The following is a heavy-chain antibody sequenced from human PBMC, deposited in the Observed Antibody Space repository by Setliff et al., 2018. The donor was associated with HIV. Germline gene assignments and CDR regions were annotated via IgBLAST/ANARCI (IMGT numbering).Heavy chain of an antibody. D-gene: IGHD3-3*01. Sequence: SETLSLTCSVNGASFSGYFWSRIRQSPGRGLEWIGELNHGGLPSYNPSLKSRVTMSLDTLKNQAFLRLTSVTGADSATYYCVRGVPSPFYIHYCYFDVWAKGTPVTVSS. J-gene: IGHJ6*03. V-gene: IGHV4-34*01. CDR2: LNHGGLP. CDR1: GASFSGYF. CDR3: VRGVPSPFYIHYCYFDV.